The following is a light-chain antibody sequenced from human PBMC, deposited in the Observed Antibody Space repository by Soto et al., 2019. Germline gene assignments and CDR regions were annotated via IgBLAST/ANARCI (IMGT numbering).Light chain of an antibody. CDR1: SSNIGSNY. Sequence: QSVLTQPPSASGTPGQRVTISGSGSSSNIGSNYVYWYQQLPGTAPKLLIYRNNQRPSGVPDRFSGSKSGTSASLAISGLRSEDEADYYCAAWDDSLSVLYVFGTGTKLTVL. CDR3: AAWDDSLSVLYV. J-gene: IGLJ1*01. V-gene: IGLV1-47*01. CDR2: RNN.